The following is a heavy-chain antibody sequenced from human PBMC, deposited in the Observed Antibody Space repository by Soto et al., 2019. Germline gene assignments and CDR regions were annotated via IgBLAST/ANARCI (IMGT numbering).Heavy chain of an antibody. J-gene: IGHJ6*02. CDR1: GGSISSYY. D-gene: IGHD6-13*01. CDR2: IYYSGST. CDR3: AREGVSSSWYNYYGMDV. Sequence: QVQLQESGPGLVKPSETLSLTCTVSGGSISSYYWSWIRQPPGKGLEWIGYIYYSGSTNYNPSLKSRVTISVDTSKNQFSLKLSSVTAADTAVYYCAREGVSSSWYNYYGMDVCGQGTTVTVSS. V-gene: IGHV4-59*01.